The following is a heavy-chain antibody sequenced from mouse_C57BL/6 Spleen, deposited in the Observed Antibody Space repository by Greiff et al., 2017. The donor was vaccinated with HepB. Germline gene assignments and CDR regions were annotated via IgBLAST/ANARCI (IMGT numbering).Heavy chain of an antibody. D-gene: IGHD1-1*01. Sequence: EVNLVESGPELVKPGASVKIPCKASGYTFTDYNMDWVKQSHGKSLEWIGDINPNNGGTIYNQKFKGKATLTVDKSSSTAYMELRSLTSEDTAVYYCARGLLLREVNWYFDVWGTGTTVTVSS. J-gene: IGHJ1*03. CDR2: INPNNGGT. CDR1: GYTFTDYN. V-gene: IGHV1-18*01. CDR3: ARGLLLREVNWYFDV.